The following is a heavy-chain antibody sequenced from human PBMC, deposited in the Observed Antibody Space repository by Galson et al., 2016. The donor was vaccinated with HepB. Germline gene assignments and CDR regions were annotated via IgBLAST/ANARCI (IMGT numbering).Heavy chain of an antibody. J-gene: IGHJ4*02. CDR1: GFSFSTCA. Sequence: SLRLSCAASGFSFSTCAMNWVRQAPGKGLGWVSTITGSGASTYYVDSVKGRFIVSRANSKNTLYLQMNSLTAEDTATYFCAKEEIAAAGTALDYWGRGTRVTVSS. D-gene: IGHD6-13*01. V-gene: IGHV3-23*01. CDR2: ITGSGAST. CDR3: AKEEIAAAGTALDY.